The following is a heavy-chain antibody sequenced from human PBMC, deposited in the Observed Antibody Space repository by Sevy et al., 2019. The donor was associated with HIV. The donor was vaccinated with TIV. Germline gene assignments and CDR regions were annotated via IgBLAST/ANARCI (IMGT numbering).Heavy chain of an antibody. Sequence: SETLSLTCTVSGGSISSRSSYWGWIRQPPGKGLEWIGSIYYSGSTYPNPSLKSRLTMSVDTSKNQFSLKLSSVTAADTAAYYCASTRDYYGSGSSFSHWFDPWGQGILVTVSS. CDR2: IYYSGST. V-gene: IGHV4-39*01. D-gene: IGHD3-10*01. J-gene: IGHJ5*02. CDR1: GGSISSRSSY. CDR3: ASTRDYYGSGSSFSHWFDP.